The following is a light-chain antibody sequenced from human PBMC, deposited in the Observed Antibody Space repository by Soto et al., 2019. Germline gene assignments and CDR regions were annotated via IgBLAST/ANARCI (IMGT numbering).Light chain of an antibody. CDR3: QQSYSTLLIT. CDR1: QAINTY. V-gene: IGKV1-39*01. J-gene: IGKJ5*01. CDR2: GTS. Sequence: DIQMTQSPSFLSASVGDRVTISCRASQAINTYLNWYQQKPGKAPKLLIYGTSDLQNGVPSRFSGGGSGTDFTLTISSLQREDFATYCCQQSYSTLLITFGQGTRLEV.